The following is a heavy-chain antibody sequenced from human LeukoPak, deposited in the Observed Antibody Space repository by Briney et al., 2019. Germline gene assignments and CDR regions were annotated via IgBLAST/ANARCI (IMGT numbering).Heavy chain of an antibody. V-gene: IGHV3-20*04. Sequence: GGSLRLSCAASGFTFDNYGVSWVRQAPGKGLEWVSGINWNGGSIDYADSVKGRFTISRDNAKNSLYLQMNSLRAEDTAVYYCARDSDPGAFDIWGQGTVVTVSS. CDR2: INWNGGSI. CDR3: ARDSDPGAFDI. J-gene: IGHJ3*02. CDR1: GFTFDNYG.